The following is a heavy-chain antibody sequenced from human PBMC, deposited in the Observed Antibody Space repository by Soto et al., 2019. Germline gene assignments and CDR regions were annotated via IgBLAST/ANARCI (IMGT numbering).Heavy chain of an antibody. J-gene: IGHJ3*02. CDR1: GGTFSSYA. CDR3: ARPMVDQGQPAFDI. V-gene: IGHV1-69*13. D-gene: IGHD2-15*01. CDR2: IIPIFGTA. Sequence: SVKVSCKASGGTFSSYAISWVRQAPGQGLEWMGGIIPIFGTANYAQKFQGRVTITADESTSTAYMELSSLRSQDTAVYYCARPMVDQGQPAFDIWGQGTMVTVSS.